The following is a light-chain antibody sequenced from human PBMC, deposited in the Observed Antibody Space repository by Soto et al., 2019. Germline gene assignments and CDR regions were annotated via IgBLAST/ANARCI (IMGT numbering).Light chain of an antibody. J-gene: IGKJ1*01. CDR3: QQCHRYLT. V-gene: IGKV1-5*01. Sequence: DIQMTQSPSTLSASVGDRVTITCRASQNVENYLSWYQQKPGKAPKLLISGASSLQSGVPSRFSGSASGTEFTLTISSLQPDDIATYYCQQCHRYLTFGQGTKVDIK. CDR1: QNVENY. CDR2: GAS.